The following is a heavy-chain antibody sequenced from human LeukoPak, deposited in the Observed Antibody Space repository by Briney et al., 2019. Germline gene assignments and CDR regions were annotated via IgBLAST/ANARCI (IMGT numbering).Heavy chain of an antibody. V-gene: IGHV3-66*01. CDR3: AKDKRWTFDY. Sequence: GGSLRLSCAASGFTVSSNYMSWVRQAPGKGLEWVSVIYSGGSTHYPDSVKGRFTISRDNSKNTLYLQMNSLRAEDTAVYYCAKDKRWTFDYWGQGTLVTVSS. J-gene: IGHJ4*02. CDR1: GFTVSSNY. D-gene: IGHD4-23*01. CDR2: IYSGGST.